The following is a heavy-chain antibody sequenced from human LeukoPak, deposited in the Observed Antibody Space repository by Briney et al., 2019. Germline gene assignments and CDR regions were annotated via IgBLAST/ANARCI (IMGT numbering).Heavy chain of an antibody. CDR2: ISSSSSTI. J-gene: IGHJ3*02. CDR3: ARGPNSSDYYNSSGYYQLDAFDI. V-gene: IGHV3-48*01. CDR1: GFTFSSYS. D-gene: IGHD3-22*01. Sequence: GGSLRLSCAASGFTFSSYSMDWVRQAPGKGLEWVSYISSSSSTIYYADSVKGRFTISRDNAKNSLYLQMNSLRAEDTAVYYCARGPNSSDYYNSSGYYQLDAFDIWGQGTMVTVSS.